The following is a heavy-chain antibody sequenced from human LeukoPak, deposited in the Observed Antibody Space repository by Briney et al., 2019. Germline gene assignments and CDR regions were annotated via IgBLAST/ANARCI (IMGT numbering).Heavy chain of an antibody. CDR3: ARHGRGGLLEWAAGHFDF. CDR1: GYTFTSYD. CDR2: INPNSGGT. V-gene: IGHV1-2*02. Sequence: GASVKVSCKASGYTFTSYDINWVRQATGQGLEWMGWINPNSGGTNYEQKFQGRVTMTRDTSISTAYMELSRLRSDDTAVYYCARHGRGGLLEWAAGHFDFWGQGTLVTVSS. J-gene: IGHJ4*02. D-gene: IGHD3-3*01.